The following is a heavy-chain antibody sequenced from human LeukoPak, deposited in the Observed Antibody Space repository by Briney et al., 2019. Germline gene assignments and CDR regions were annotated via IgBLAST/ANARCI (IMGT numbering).Heavy chain of an antibody. D-gene: IGHD3-22*01. V-gene: IGHV4-59*11. CDR1: GGSISSHY. CDR3: ARVGGYYDSSGYYSYFDY. Sequence: SETLSLTCPVSGGSISSHYWSWIRQPPGKGLEWIGYIYYSGSTNYNPSLKSRVTISVDTSKNQFSLKLSSVTAADTAVYYCARVGGYYDSSGYYSYFDYWGQGTLVTVSS. CDR2: IYYSGST. J-gene: IGHJ4*02.